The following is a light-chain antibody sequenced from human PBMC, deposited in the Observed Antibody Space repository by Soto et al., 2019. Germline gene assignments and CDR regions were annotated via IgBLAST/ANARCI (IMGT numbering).Light chain of an antibody. CDR3: CSYAGSSTVV. Sequence: QSALTQPASVSGSPGQSITISCTGTSSDVGSYNLVSWYQQHTGKAPKLMIYEGSTRPSGVSNRFSGSKSGNTASLTISGLQAEYEADYYCCSYAGSSTVVFGGGTKLTVL. J-gene: IGLJ2*01. CDR2: EGS. V-gene: IGLV2-23*01. CDR1: SSDVGSYNL.